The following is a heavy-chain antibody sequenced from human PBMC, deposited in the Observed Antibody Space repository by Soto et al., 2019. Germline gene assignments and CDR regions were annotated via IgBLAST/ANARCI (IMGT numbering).Heavy chain of an antibody. CDR1: GFTFSSYS. V-gene: IGHV3-21*01. J-gene: IGHJ5*02. CDR2: ISSSSYI. D-gene: IGHD2-21*01. Sequence: PGGSLSLSCAASGFTFSSYSMNWVRQAPGKGLEWVSSISSSSYIYYADSVKGRFTISRDNAKNSLYLQMNSLRAEDTAVYYCARDQPISQRLNWFDPWGQGTLVTVSS. CDR3: ARDQPISQRLNWFDP.